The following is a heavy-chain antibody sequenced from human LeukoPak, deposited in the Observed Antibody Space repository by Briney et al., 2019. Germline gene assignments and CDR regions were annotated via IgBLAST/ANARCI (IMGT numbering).Heavy chain of an antibody. Sequence: PGSSLRLSCAASGFTFDNYAMHWVRQAPGNGLEWVSGISWNSGSIAYVDSVKGRFTISRDNAKNSLYLQMDSLRPEDMALYYCVKDVFLGFCSGGSCSAHFDYWGQGTLVTVSS. J-gene: IGHJ4*02. CDR1: GFTFDNYA. D-gene: IGHD2-15*01. CDR3: VKDVFLGFCSGGSCSAHFDY. V-gene: IGHV3-9*03. CDR2: ISWNSGSI.